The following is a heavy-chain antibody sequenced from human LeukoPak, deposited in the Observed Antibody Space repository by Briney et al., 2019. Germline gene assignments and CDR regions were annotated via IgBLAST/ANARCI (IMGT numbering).Heavy chain of an antibody. CDR2: IDQDGSEK. V-gene: IGHV3-7*04. CDR3: ARARNYYYMDV. J-gene: IGHJ6*03. CDR1: GFTFSNYW. Sequence: GGSLRLSCAASGFTFSNYWMSWVRQAPGKGLEWVANIDQDGSEKYSVDSVKGRFTISRDNAKNSLYLQMNSLRAEDTAVYYCARARNYYYMDVWGKGTTVTVSS.